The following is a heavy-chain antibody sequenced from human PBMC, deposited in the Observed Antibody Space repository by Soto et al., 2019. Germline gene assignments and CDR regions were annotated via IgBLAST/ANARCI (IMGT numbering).Heavy chain of an antibody. D-gene: IGHD3-3*02. Sequence: QVQLQESGPGLVKPSQTLSLTCTVSGGSISSGGYYWSWICQHPGKGLEWIGYIYYSGSTYYNPSLKSRVTISVDTSKNQFSLKLSSVTAADTAVYYCARLAILLPRDLGMDVWGQGTTVTVSS. CDR1: GGSISSGGYY. CDR3: ARLAILLPRDLGMDV. CDR2: IYYSGST. V-gene: IGHV4-31*03. J-gene: IGHJ6*02.